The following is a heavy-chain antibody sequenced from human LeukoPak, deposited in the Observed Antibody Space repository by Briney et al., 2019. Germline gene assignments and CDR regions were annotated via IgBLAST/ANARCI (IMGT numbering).Heavy chain of an antibody. CDR1: GYTFTSYY. D-gene: IGHD3-22*01. CDR3: ARASWYYYDSSGHPGAFDI. V-gene: IGHV1-46*01. Sequence: ASVKVSCKASGYTFTSYYMHWVRQAPGQGLEWMGIINPSSGSTSYAQKFQGRVTMTRDMSTSTVYMELSSLRSEDTAVYYCARASWYYYDSSGHPGAFDIWGQGTMVTVSS. J-gene: IGHJ3*02. CDR2: INPSSGST.